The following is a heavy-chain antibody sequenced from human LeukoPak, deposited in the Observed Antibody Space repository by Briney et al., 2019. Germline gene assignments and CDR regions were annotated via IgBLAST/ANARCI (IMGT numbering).Heavy chain of an antibody. CDR1: GYTFTSYG. D-gene: IGHD1-26*01. V-gene: IGHV1-18*01. Sequence: ASVKVSCKASGYTFTSYGISWVRQAPGQGLEWMGWISAYNGNTNYAQKLQGRVTMTTDTSTSTAYMELRSLRSDDTAVYYCARVKVMRIGIVGAPPTYWGQGTLVTVSS. CDR3: ARVKVMRIGIVGAPPTY. CDR2: ISAYNGNT. J-gene: IGHJ4*02.